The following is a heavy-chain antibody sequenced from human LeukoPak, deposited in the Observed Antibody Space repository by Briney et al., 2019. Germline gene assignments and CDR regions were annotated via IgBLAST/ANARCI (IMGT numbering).Heavy chain of an antibody. V-gene: IGHV4-39*01. J-gene: IGHJ4*02. CDR1: GGSISSSSYY. CDR2: IYYSGST. Sequence: TSETLSLTCTVSGGSISSSSYYWGWIRQPPGKGLEWIGSIYYSGSTYYNPSLKSRVTISVDTSKNQFSLKLSSVTAADTAVYYCARHTVTTWGEYYVDYWGQGTLVTVSS. D-gene: IGHD4-17*01. CDR3: ARHTVTTWGEYYVDY.